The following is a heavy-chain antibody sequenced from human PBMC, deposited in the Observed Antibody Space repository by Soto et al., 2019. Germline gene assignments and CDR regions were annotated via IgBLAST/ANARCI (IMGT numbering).Heavy chain of an antibody. CDR1: GGSISSYY. CDR3: AGDGYDSSGYSD. Sequence: QVQLQESGPGLVKPSETLSLTCTVSGGSISSYYWSWIRQPAGKGLAWIGRIYTSGRTNYNPSLKSRVTMSVDASKNQFSLKLSSVTAADTAVYYCAGDGYDSSGYSDWGQGTLVTVSS. CDR2: IYTSGRT. V-gene: IGHV4-4*07. D-gene: IGHD3-22*01. J-gene: IGHJ4*02.